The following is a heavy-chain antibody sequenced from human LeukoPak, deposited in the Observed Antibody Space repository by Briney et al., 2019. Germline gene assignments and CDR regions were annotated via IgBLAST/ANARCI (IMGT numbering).Heavy chain of an antibody. CDR1: GFTFSSYA. D-gene: IGHD2-8*01. CDR3: AGNLLYCTSGVCYTHYYYGMDV. Sequence: PGGSLRLSCAASGFTFSSYAMHWVRQAPGKGLEWVAVISYDGSNKYYADSVKGRFTISRDNSKNTLYLQMNSLRAEDTAVYYCAGNLLYCTSGVCYTHYYYGMDVWGQGTTVTVSS. V-gene: IGHV3-30-3*01. J-gene: IGHJ6*02. CDR2: ISYDGSNK.